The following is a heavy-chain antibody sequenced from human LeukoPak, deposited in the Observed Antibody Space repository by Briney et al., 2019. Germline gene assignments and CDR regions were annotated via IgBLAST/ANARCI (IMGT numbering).Heavy chain of an antibody. CDR2: ISGSGDST. CDR1: GFTFSSYA. Sequence: GGTLRLSCAASGFTFSSYAMNWVRQAPGKGLEWVLLISGSGDSTDYADSVKGRFTISRDNSKNTLYLQINSLRADDTAVYYCAKRAVAGTGRGFDIWGQGTLVTVSS. V-gene: IGHV3-23*01. J-gene: IGHJ3*02. CDR3: AKRAVAGTGRGFDI. D-gene: IGHD6-19*01.